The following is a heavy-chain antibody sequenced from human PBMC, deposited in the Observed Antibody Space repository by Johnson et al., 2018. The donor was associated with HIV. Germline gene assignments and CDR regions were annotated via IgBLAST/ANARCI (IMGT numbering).Heavy chain of an antibody. CDR1: GFTFNTYV. CDR3: VGGYGSRSGDAFDI. D-gene: IGHD3-10*01. CDR2: IAASGDST. J-gene: IGHJ3*02. V-gene: IGHV3-23*04. Sequence: MQLVESGGGLVQRGGSLRLSCAASGFTFNTYVMNWVRQAPGKGLEWVSLIAASGDSTYYADSVRGRFTISRDNSKNTLYLQMNSLRAEDTAVYYCVGGYGSRSGDAFDIWGQGTMVTVSS.